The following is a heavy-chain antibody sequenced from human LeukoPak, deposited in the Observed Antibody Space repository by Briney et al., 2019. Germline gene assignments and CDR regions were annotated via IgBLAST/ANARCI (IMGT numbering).Heavy chain of an antibody. CDR3: VRDAYSGSYLDY. D-gene: IGHD1-26*01. CDR2: ISYDGSNK. J-gene: IGHJ4*02. Sequence: GRSLRLSCAASGFTFSSYAMHWVRQAPGKGLEWVAVISYDGSNKYYADSVKGRFTNSRDNSKNTLYLQMNSLRAEDTAVYYCVRDAYSGSYLDYWGQGTLVTVSS. CDR1: GFTFSSYA. V-gene: IGHV3-30-3*01.